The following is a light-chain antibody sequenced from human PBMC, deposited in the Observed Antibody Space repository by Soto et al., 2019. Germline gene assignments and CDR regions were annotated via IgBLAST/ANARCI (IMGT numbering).Light chain of an antibody. CDR3: QQLKTPPFT. V-gene: IGKV1-9*01. J-gene: IGKJ5*01. Sequence: IQLTQSPSFLSASVVDRLSMTLLASQGISNSLDWYQRRPGQAPKLLIYSASTLQSGVPSRFSGSRSGTECTLTISGLQSEDFETYFCQQLKTPPFTFGQGTRLEIK. CDR1: QGISNS. CDR2: SAS.